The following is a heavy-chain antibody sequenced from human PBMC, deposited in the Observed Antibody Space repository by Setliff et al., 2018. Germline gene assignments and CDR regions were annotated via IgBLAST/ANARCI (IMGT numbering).Heavy chain of an antibody. CDR1: GYSFTDYY. CDR2: INPKSGGT. D-gene: IGHD3-10*01. J-gene: IGHJ4*02. V-gene: IGHV1-2*02. Sequence: GASVKVSCKASGYSFTDYYVHWVRQVPGRGLEWMGWINPKSGGTRYAQKFQGRVTMTRDTSISTAYMELSSLRSDDTAVYYCARDSGSGFLDYWGQGTLVTVSS. CDR3: ARDSGSGFLDY.